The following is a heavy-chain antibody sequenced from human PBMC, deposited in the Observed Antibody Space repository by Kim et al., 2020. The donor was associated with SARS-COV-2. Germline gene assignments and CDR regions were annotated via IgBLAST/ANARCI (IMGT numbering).Heavy chain of an antibody. CDR2: IWYDGSNK. J-gene: IGHJ4*02. D-gene: IGHD5-12*01. V-gene: IGHV3-33*06. CDR1: GFTFSSYG. Sequence: GGSLRLSCAASGFTFSSYGMHWVRQAPGKGLEWVAVIWYDGSNKYYADSVKGRFTISRDNSKNTLYLQMNSLRAEDTAVYYCAKDWGVATMRGYFDYWGQGTLVTVSS. CDR3: AKDWGVATMRGYFDY.